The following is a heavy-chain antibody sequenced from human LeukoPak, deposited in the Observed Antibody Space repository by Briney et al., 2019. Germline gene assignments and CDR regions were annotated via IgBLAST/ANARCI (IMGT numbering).Heavy chain of an antibody. CDR2: INGDGTST. CDR3: ARGLSGSWFYFDY. Sequence: PGGSLRLSCAASGFTFSRYWMHWVRQTPGKGLVWVSRINGDGTSTTYAESVRGRFTISRDNAKNTVYLQMNSLRAEDTALLYCARGLSGSWFYFDYWGQGTLVTVSS. J-gene: IGHJ4*02. V-gene: IGHV3-74*01. D-gene: IGHD6-13*01. CDR1: GFTFSRYW.